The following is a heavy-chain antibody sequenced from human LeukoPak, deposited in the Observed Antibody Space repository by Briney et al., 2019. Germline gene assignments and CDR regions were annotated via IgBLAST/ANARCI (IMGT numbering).Heavy chain of an antibody. V-gene: IGHV3-23*01. D-gene: IGHD3-10*01. CDR1: GFTFSSYA. J-gene: IGHJ4*02. Sequence: PGGSLRLSCAASGFTFSSYAMSWVRQAPGKGLEWVSAISGSGGSTYYADSVKGRFTISRDNSKNTLYLQMNSLRAGDTAVYYCANDHGYYGSGSYYDYWGQGTLVTVSS. CDR3: ANDHGYYGSGSYYDY. CDR2: ISGSGGST.